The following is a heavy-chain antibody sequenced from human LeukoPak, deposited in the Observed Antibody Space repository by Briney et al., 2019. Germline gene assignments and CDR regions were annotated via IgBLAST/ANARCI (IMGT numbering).Heavy chain of an antibody. J-gene: IGHJ4*02. D-gene: IGHD3-10*01. CDR2: TYYRSRWFH. V-gene: IGHV6-1*01. Sequence: PSQTLSLTCAISGDSVSSNSAAWNWIRQSPSRGLEWLGGTYYRSRWFHDYAGSVRSRITINPDTSKNQFSLQLESVTPEDTAVYYCSRGSNYYAVNYLDYWGQGTLVTVSS. CDR1: GDSVSSNSAA. CDR3: SRGSNYYAVNYLDY.